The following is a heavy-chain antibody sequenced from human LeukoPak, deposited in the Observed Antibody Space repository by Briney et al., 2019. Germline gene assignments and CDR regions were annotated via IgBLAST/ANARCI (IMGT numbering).Heavy chain of an antibody. CDR3: AKERGIVTYFDY. V-gene: IGHV3-9*01. D-gene: IGHD1-26*01. J-gene: IGHJ4*02. Sequence: GRSLRLSCAASGFTFDDYAMHWVRQAPGKGLEWVSGISWNSGSIGYADSVKGRFTISRDNSKNTLYLQMNSLRAEDTAVYYCAKERGIVTYFDYWGQGTLVTVSS. CDR2: ISWNSGSI. CDR1: GFTFDDYA.